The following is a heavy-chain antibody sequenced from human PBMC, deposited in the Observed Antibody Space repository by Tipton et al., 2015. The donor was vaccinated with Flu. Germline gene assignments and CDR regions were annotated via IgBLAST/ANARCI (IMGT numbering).Heavy chain of an antibody. CDR1: GFTFSSYG. CDR3: AKDMALRGDFWFDGMDV. Sequence: SLRLSCAASGFTFSSYGMHWVRQAPGKGLEWVAVISYDGSNKYYADSVKGRFTISRDNSKNTLYLQMNSLRAEDTAVYYCAKDMALRGDFWFDGMDVWGQGTPVTVSS. J-gene: IGHJ6*02. V-gene: IGHV3-30*18. D-gene: IGHD3-3*01. CDR2: ISYDGSNK.